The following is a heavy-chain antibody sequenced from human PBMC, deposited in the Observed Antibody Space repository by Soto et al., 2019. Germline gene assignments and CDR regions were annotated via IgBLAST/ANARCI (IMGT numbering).Heavy chain of an antibody. CDR2: IYPGDSDT. J-gene: IGHJ3*02. V-gene: IGHV5-51*01. Sequence: GSMKISCKGCGYSFTSYWIGWVRQMPGKGLEWMGIIYPGDSDTRYSPSFQGQVTISADKSISTAYLQWSSLKASDTAMYYCARQWLVNAFDIWGQGTMVTASS. D-gene: IGHD6-19*01. CDR3: ARQWLVNAFDI. CDR1: GYSFTSYW.